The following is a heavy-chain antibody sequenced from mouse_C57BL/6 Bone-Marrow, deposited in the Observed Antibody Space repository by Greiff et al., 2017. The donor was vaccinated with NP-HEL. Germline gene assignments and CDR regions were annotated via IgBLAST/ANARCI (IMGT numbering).Heavy chain of an antibody. CDR1: GYTFTDYN. CDR2: INPNNGGT. Sequence: EVKLMESGPELVKPGASVKMSCKASGYTFTDYNMHWVKQSHGKSLEWIGYINPNNGGTSYNQKFKGKATLTVNKSSSTAYMELRSLTSEDSAVYYCASNYVFDYWGQGTTLTVSS. CDR3: ASNYVFDY. V-gene: IGHV1-22*01. J-gene: IGHJ2*01. D-gene: IGHD2-1*01.